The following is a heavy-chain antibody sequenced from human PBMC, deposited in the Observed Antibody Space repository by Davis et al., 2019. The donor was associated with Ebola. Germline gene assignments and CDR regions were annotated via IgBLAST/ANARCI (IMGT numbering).Heavy chain of an antibody. V-gene: IGHV1-69*04. D-gene: IGHD4-17*01. Sequence: SSVNVSCKASRGTFSSYAISWVRQAPGQGLEWMGRIIPILGIANYAQKFQGRVTITADKSTSTAYMELSSLRSEDTAVYYCARESTTVTTGWFDPWGQGTLVTVSS. CDR3: ARESTTVTTGWFDP. CDR2: IIPILGIA. J-gene: IGHJ5*02. CDR1: RGTFSSYA.